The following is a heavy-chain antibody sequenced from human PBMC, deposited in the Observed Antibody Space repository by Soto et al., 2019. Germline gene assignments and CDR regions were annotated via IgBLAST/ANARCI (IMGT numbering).Heavy chain of an antibody. D-gene: IGHD6-6*01. CDR1: GYTLTELS. Sequence: ASVKVSCKVSGYTLTELSMHWVRQAPGKGLEWMGGFDPEDGETIYAQKFQGRVTMTEDTSTDTAYMELSSLRSEDTAFYYCATDIGSSSSIDYWGQGTLVTVSS. V-gene: IGHV1-24*01. CDR3: ATDIGSSSSIDY. J-gene: IGHJ4*02. CDR2: FDPEDGET.